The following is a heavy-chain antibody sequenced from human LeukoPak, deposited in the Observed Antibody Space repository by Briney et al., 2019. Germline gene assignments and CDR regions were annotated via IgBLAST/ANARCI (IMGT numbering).Heavy chain of an antibody. CDR2: INPSGDST. Sequence: ASVKVSCKASGYTFTSYYMHWVRQAPGQGLEWMGIINPSGDSTSYAQKFQGRVTMTRDTSTSTVYMEVSSLRSEDTAVYYCAREGASDVFDIWGQGTMVTVSS. D-gene: IGHD6-6*01. V-gene: IGHV1-46*01. CDR3: AREGASDVFDI. CDR1: GYTFTSYY. J-gene: IGHJ3*02.